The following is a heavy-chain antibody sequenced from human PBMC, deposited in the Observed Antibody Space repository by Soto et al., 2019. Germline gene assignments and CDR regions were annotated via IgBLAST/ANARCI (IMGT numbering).Heavy chain of an antibody. CDR3: AKNQGVELVPLATVDWFDP. J-gene: IGHJ5*02. CDR2: ISGSGFKK. Sequence: RGSLRLSCAASGFIFENFGMSWVRQAPGKGLEWISSISGSGFKKYYADSVKGRFTISRDNSKSTVYLELNNLSAEDTAVYHCAKNQGVELVPLATVDWFDPWGQGSVVTVSS. V-gene: IGHV3-23*01. D-gene: IGHD1-26*01. CDR1: GFIFENFG.